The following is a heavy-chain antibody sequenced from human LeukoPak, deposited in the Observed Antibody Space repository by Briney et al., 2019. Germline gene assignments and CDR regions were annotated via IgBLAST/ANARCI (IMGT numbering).Heavy chain of an antibody. D-gene: IGHD3-16*02. CDR1: GGTFSSYA. Sequence: SVKVSCKASGGTFSSYAISWVRQAPGQGLEWMGRIIPILGIANYAQKFQGRVTITADKSTSTAYMELSSLRSEDTAVYYCARSAEGYPPYFDYWGQGTLVTVSS. CDR2: IIPILGIA. V-gene: IGHV1-69*04. CDR3: ARSAEGYPPYFDY. J-gene: IGHJ4*02.